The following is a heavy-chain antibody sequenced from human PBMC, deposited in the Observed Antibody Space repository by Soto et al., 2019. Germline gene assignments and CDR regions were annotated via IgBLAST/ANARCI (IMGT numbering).Heavy chain of an antibody. D-gene: IGHD6-6*01. CDR3: ARDGGIAARHYYGMDV. CDR2: ISYDGSNK. V-gene: IGHV3-30*03. J-gene: IGHJ6*02. CDR1: GFTFSSYG. Sequence: GGSLRLSCAASGFTFSSYGMHWVRQAPGKGLEWVAVISYDGSNKYYADSVKGRFTISRDNSKNTLYLQMNSLRAEDTAVYYCARDGGIAARHYYGMDVWGQGTTVTVSS.